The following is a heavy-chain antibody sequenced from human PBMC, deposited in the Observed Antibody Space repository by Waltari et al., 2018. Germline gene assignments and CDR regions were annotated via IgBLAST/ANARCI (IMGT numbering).Heavy chain of an antibody. D-gene: IGHD2-2*01. J-gene: IGHJ6*03. CDR3: ARQLPHGEWGVYYYYMDV. V-gene: IGHV2-5*02. CDR2: IYWDDDK. Sequence: QITLKESGPTLVKPTQTLTLTCTFSGFSLSTRGVGVGWIRQPPGKALEWLALIYWDDDKRYSPSLKSRLTITKDTSKNQVVLTMTNMDPVDTATYYCARQLPHGEWGVYYYYMDVWGKGTTVTVSS. CDR1: GFSLSTRGVG.